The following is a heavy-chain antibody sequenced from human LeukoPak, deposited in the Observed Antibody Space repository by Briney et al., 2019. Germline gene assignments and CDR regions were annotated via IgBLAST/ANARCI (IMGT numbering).Heavy chain of an antibody. CDR1: GFTFSSYT. J-gene: IGHJ4*02. CDR3: ARDQSSGWGFDY. CDR2: ISYDGSNK. Sequence: GGTLRLSCVASGFTFSSYTIHWVRQAPGKGLEWVAVISYDGSNKYYADSVKGRFTISRDNSKNTLYLQMNSLRAEDAAMYYCARDQSSGWGFDYWGQGTLVTVSS. D-gene: IGHD6-25*01. V-gene: IGHV3-30*04.